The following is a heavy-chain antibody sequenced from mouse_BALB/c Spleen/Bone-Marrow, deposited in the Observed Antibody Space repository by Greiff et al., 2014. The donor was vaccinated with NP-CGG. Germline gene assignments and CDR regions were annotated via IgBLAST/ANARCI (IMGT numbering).Heavy chain of an antibody. V-gene: IGHV5-12*02. D-gene: IGHD4-1*01. J-gene: IGHJ4*01. CDR3: ARQLAYAMDY. CDR2: ITKGGGST. CDR1: GFTFSDYY. Sequence: EVKLVESGGGLVQPGGSLKLSCATSGFTFSDYYMYWVRQTPEKRLEWVAYITKGGGSTYYPDTVKGRFTISRDNAKNTLYLQMSRLKSEDTAMYYCARQLAYAMDYRGQGTSVTVSS.